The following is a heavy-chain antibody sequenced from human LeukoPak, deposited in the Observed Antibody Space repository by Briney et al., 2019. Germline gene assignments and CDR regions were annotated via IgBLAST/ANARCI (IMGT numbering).Heavy chain of an antibody. D-gene: IGHD3-10*01. CDR2: IYYSGST. CDR1: GGSISSGGYY. V-gene: IGHV4-31*03. Sequence: SETLSLTCTVSGGSISSGGYYWSWIRQHPGKGLEWIGYIYYSGSTYYNPSLKSRVTISVDTSKNQFSLKLSSVTAADTAVYYCARVKGITMVRGVKLFDYWGQGTLVTVSS. J-gene: IGHJ4*02. CDR3: ARVKGITMVRGVKLFDY.